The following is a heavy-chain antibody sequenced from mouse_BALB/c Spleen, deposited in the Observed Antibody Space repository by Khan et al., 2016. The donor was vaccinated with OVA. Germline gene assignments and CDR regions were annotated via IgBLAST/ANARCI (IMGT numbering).Heavy chain of an antibody. CDR1: GYAFSSYW. Sequence: QVQLQQSGAELVRPGSSVKISCKASGYAFSSYWMNWVKQRPGQGLEWIGQIYPGDGDTNYNGKFKGKATLTADKSSSTAYMQLSSLTSEDSALFFWARKGDGGHAMDYWGQGTSVTVSS. CDR3: ARKGDGGHAMDY. V-gene: IGHV1-80*01. J-gene: IGHJ4*01. D-gene: IGHD3-3*01. CDR2: IYPGDGDT.